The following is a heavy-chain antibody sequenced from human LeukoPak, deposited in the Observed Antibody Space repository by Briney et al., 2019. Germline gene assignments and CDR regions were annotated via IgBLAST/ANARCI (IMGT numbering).Heavy chain of an antibody. CDR1: GFTFSSSW. CDR3: AKTGYSSGWYRLRERYYFDY. CDR2: IKEDGTEE. Sequence: PGGSLRLSCAASGFTFSSSWMTWVRQAPGKGLEWVAHIKEDGTEEYYVDSVKGRFTISRDNSKNTLYLQMNSLRAEDTAVYYCAKTGYSSGWYRLRERYYFDYWGQGTLVTVSS. D-gene: IGHD6-19*01. J-gene: IGHJ4*02. V-gene: IGHV3-7*02.